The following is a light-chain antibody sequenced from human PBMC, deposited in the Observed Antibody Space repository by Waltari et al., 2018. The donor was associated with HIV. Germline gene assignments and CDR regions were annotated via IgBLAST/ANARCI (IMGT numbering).Light chain of an antibody. CDR1: SSDVGGYNY. V-gene: IGLV2-11*01. Sequence: QSALTQPRSVSGSPGQSVPISCTGTSSDVGGYNYVSWYQQPPDKAPKLMIYDVSQRPSGVPDRFSGSKSGNTASLTISGLQAEDEADYYCCSYAGIYTYVKFGGGTKLTVL. J-gene: IGLJ2*01. CDR2: DVS. CDR3: CSYAGIYTYVK.